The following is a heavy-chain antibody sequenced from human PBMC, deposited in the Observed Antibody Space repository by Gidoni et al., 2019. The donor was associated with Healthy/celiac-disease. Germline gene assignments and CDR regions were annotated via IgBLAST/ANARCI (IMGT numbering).Heavy chain of an antibody. CDR2: IFSNDEK. J-gene: IGHJ4*02. CDR3: ARIPGYSSSWAPPHFDY. Sequence: QVTLKESGPVLVKPTETRTLTCTVSGFSLSNARMGVSWIRQPPGKALEWLAHIFSNDEKAYSTSLKSRLTISKDTSKSQVVLTMTNMDPVDTATYYCARIPGYSSSWAPPHFDYWGQGTLVTVSS. V-gene: IGHV2-26*01. CDR1: GFSLSNARMG. D-gene: IGHD6-13*01.